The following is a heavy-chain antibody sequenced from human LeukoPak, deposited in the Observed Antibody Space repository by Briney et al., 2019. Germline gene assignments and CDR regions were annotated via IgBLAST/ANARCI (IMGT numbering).Heavy chain of an antibody. J-gene: IGHJ4*02. CDR3: ARVDYDGSGYNFDY. D-gene: IGHD3-22*01. Sequence: SETRSLTCSVSGGSISSGSYYWSWIRQPPGKGLEWIGYIYYSGSTNYNPSLKSRVTISGDTSKNQFSLKLSSVTAADTAAYFCARVDYDGSGYNFDYWGQGTLVTVSS. CDR1: GGSISSGSYY. V-gene: IGHV4-61*01. CDR2: IYYSGST.